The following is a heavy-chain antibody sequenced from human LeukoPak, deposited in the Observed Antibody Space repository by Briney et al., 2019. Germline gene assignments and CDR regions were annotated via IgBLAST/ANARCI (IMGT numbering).Heavy chain of an antibody. J-gene: IGHJ3*02. V-gene: IGHV5-51*01. CDR2: IYPGDSDT. CDR1: GYSFTSYW. D-gene: IGHD6-13*01. Sequence: KVGESLKISCQGSGYSFTSYWIGWVRRLPGKDLEWMGIIYPGDSDTRYSPSFQGQVTISADKSISTAYLQWSSLKASDTAMYYCARPTTGYIAFDIWGQGTMVTVSS. CDR3: ARPTTGYIAFDI.